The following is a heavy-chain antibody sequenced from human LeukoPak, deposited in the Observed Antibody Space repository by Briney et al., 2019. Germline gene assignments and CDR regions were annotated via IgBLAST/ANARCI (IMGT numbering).Heavy chain of an antibody. Sequence: SETLSLTCTVSGGSISSYYWSWIRQPPGKGLEWIGYIYYSGSTNYNPSLKSRVTISADTSKNQFSLKLSSVTAADTAVYYCAREGGHSYGYGRWFDPWGQGTLVTVSS. D-gene: IGHD5-18*01. CDR2: IYYSGST. J-gene: IGHJ5*02. V-gene: IGHV4-59*01. CDR1: GGSISSYY. CDR3: AREGGHSYGYGRWFDP.